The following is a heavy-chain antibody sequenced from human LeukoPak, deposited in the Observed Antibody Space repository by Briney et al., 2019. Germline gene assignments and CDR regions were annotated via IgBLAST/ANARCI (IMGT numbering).Heavy chain of an antibody. CDR3: AKDPFVVVPHYYMDV. V-gene: IGHV3-30*02. D-gene: IGHD2-2*01. CDR1: GLTFSIYG. J-gene: IGHJ6*03. CDR2: IRDDGSSE. Sequence: PGGSLRLSCAVSGLTFSIYGMHWVRQAPGKGLEWVTFIRDDGSSEHYADSVKGRFTVSRDHSKNTLYQQMNSLTLEDTAVYYCAKDPFVVVPHYYMDVWGKGTTVTVSS.